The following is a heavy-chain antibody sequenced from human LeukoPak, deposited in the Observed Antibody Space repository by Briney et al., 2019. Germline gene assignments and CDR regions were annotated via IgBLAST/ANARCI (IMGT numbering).Heavy chain of an antibody. V-gene: IGHV4-4*07. J-gene: IGHJ2*01. Sequence: SETLSLTCTVSGGSISSYYWSWIRQPAGKGLEWIGRIYTSGSTNYNPSLKSRVTMSVDTSKNQFSLKLSSVTAADTPLYYCARGDYYDSSGYSPDWYFDLWGRGTLVTVSS. CDR1: GGSISSYY. CDR2: IYTSGST. CDR3: ARGDYYDSSGYSPDWYFDL. D-gene: IGHD3-22*01.